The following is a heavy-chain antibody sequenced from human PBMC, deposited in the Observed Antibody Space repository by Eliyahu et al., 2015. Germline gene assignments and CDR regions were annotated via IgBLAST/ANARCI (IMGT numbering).Heavy chain of an antibody. CDR3: ARGLVVLYYYYGMDV. CDR2: IIPIFGTA. V-gene: IGHV1-69*06. J-gene: IGHJ6*02. CDR1: GGXFSSYA. D-gene: IGHD2-15*01. Sequence: QVQLVQSGAEVKKPGSXVKVXCKASGGXFSSYAISWVXQAPGQGLEWMGGIIPIFGTANYAQKFQGRVTITADKSTSTAYMELSSLRSEDTAVYYCARGLVVLYYYYGMDVWGQGTTVTVSS.